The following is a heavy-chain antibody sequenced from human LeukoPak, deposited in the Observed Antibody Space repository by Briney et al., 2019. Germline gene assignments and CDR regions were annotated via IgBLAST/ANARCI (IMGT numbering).Heavy chain of an antibody. V-gene: IGHV4-4*07. CDR3: ARDAVPAARGSLYYYYGMDV. D-gene: IGHD2-2*01. CDR1: GGSISSHY. J-gene: IGHJ6*02. CDR2: IYTSGST. Sequence: SETLSLTCTVSGGSISSHYWSWIRQPAGKGLEWIGRIYTSGSTNYNPSLKSRVTMSVDTSKNQFSLKLSSVTAADTAVYYCARDAVPAARGSLYYYYGMDVWGQGTTVTVSS.